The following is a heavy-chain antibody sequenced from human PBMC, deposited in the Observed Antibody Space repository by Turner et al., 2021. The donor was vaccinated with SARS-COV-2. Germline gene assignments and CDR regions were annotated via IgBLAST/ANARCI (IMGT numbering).Heavy chain of an antibody. Sequence: QVQLVHSWAEVKKPGSSVKVSCKASGGTFSSYAISWVRQAHGQGLEWMGGNLPILGIENYAQKFQGRDTITADKYTSTAYMELSSLRSEDTAVYYCAGDYNWNYGWFDPWGQGTLVTVSS. J-gene: IGHJ5*02. CDR3: AGDYNWNYGWFDP. CDR1: GGTFSSYA. D-gene: IGHD1-7*01. CDR2: NLPILGIE. V-gene: IGHV1-69*10.